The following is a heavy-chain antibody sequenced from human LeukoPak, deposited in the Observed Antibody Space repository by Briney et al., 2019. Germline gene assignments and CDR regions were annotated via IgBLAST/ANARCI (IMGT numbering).Heavy chain of an antibody. V-gene: IGHV3-23*01. CDR2: ISGSGGST. CDR3: AKEDLGVLIVGFDY. J-gene: IGHJ4*02. D-gene: IGHD3-22*01. Sequence: GGSLRLSCATSGFTFRNYGMSWVRQAPGKGLEWVSTISGSGGSTYYADSVKGRFTISRDNSKNTLYLQMNSLRAEDTAVYYCAKEDLGVLIVGFDYWGQGTLVTVSS. CDR1: GFTFRNYG.